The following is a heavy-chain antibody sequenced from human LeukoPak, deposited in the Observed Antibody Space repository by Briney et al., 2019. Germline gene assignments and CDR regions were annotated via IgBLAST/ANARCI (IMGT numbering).Heavy chain of an antibody. D-gene: IGHD6-13*01. J-gene: IGHJ4*02. V-gene: IGHV3-48*04. CDR2: ISSSSSTI. Sequence: PGGSLRLSSAASGFTLSDYSMNWVRQAPGKGLEWVSYISSSSSTIYYADSMKGRFTISRDNAKNSLYLQMNSLRADDTGVYYCARDVYRGSSWYAFDYWGQGTLVTVSS. CDR3: ARDVYRGSSWYAFDY. CDR1: GFTLSDYS.